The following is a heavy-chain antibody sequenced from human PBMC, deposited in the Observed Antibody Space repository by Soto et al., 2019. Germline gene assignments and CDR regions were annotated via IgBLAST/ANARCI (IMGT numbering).Heavy chain of an antibody. CDR3: VRGMDRNSAGF. V-gene: IGHV5-51*01. Sequence: GESLKLSCKASGDTFTHYWIGWVRQVPGEGLEWMGFIFPSDSVTRYSPSFQGQVTISVDKSVDTTYLQWGSLKASDTAMYYCVRGMDRNSAGFWGLGTMVTVSS. CDR2: IFPSDSVT. D-gene: IGHD2-2*03. J-gene: IGHJ4*02. CDR1: GDTFTHYW.